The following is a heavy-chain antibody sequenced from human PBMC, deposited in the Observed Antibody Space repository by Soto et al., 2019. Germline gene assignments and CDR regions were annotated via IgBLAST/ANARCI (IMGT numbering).Heavy chain of an antibody. V-gene: IGHV4-4*07. D-gene: IGHD3-10*01. J-gene: IGHJ6*02. CDR2: IYTSGST. CDR3: ARSPGGMVRGVITYYYYGMDV. CDR1: GGSISGYY. Sequence: SETLCLTCTVAGGSISGYYWSWIRQPAGKGLEWIGRIYTSGSTNYNPSLKSRVTMSVDTSKNQFSLKLSSVTAADTAVYYCARSPGGMVRGVITYYYYGMDVWGQGTTVTVS.